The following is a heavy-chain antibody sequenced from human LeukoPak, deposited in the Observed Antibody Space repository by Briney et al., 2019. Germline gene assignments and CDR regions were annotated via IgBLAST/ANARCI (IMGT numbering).Heavy chain of an antibody. CDR1: GYTLTSYY. D-gene: IGHD2-8*01. Sequence: GASVKVSCKASGYTLTSYYIHWVRQAPGQGLEWMGVINPSGGGTSYAQKFQGRVTMTRDTSTSTVYMDLRSLRSEDTAVYFCARDMLAVPSNWFDPWGQGTLVTVSS. V-gene: IGHV1-46*01. J-gene: IGHJ5*02. CDR2: INPSGGGT. CDR3: ARDMLAVPSNWFDP.